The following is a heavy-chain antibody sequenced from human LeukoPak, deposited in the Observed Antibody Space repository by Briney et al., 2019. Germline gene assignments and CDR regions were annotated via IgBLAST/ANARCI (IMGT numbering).Heavy chain of an antibody. V-gene: IGHV3-48*01. Sequence: GGSLRLSCAASGFTLSSYSMNWVRQAPGKGLEWVSYISSSSSTIYYADSVKGRFTISRDNAKNSLYLQMNSLRAEDTAVYYCAKDPNFSGSYADYWGQGTLVTVSS. CDR2: ISSSSSTI. CDR1: GFTLSSYS. J-gene: IGHJ4*02. D-gene: IGHD1-26*01. CDR3: AKDPNFSGSYADY.